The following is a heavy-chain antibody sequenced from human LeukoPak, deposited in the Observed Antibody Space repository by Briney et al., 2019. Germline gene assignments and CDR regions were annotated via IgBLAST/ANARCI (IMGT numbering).Heavy chain of an antibody. D-gene: IGHD6-13*01. CDR2: IHSGGIT. CDR1: GFTVSNIY. CDR3: VRDRGIASTGGYGMDV. V-gene: IGHV3-53*01. J-gene: IGHJ6*02. Sequence: GGSLRLSCAASGFTVSNIYMSWVRQAQGTGLEWVSIIHSGGITHYADSVKGRFTISRDNSKNTLYLQMNSLRAEDTAVYYCVRDRGIASTGGYGMDVWGQGTTVTVSS.